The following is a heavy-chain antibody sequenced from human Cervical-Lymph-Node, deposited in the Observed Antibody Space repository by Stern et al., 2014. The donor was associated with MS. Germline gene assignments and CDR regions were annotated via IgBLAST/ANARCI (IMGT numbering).Heavy chain of an antibody. V-gene: IGHV1-24*01. CDR2: FDPEDGET. D-gene: IGHD3-3*01. J-gene: IGHJ6*02. Sequence: QDQLVQSGAEVKKPGASVKVSCKVSGYTLTELSMHWVRQAPGKGLEWMGGFDPEDGETIYAQKFQGRVTMTEDTSTDTAYMELSSLRSEDTAVYYCATDRDDFRSGYSAPTKGYGLDVWGQGTTATVTS. CDR3: ATDRDDFRSGYSAPTKGYGLDV. CDR1: GYTLTELS.